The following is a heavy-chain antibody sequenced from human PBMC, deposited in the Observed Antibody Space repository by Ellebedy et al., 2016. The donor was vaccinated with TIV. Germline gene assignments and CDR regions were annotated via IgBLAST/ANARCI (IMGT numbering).Heavy chain of an antibody. CDR3: ARRNDYGDYINWFDP. J-gene: IGHJ5*02. Sequence: MPSETLSLTCSVSGGSISSYYWSWVRQSPGKGLEWIGNIYYSGIANYNPSLKSRVTISLDTSKNQFSLKLSSVTAADTAVYYCARRNDYGDYINWFDPWGQGTLVTVSS. CDR1: GGSISSYY. V-gene: IGHV4-59*08. CDR2: IYYSGIA. D-gene: IGHD4-17*01.